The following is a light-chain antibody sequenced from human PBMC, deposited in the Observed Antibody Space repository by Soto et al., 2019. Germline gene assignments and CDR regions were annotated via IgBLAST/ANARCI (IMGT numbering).Light chain of an antibody. Sequence: EIVLPQSPATLSLSPGERATLSCRASQSVSSYLAWYQHKPGQAPRLLIYDASNRATGIPARFSGSGSGTDFTLTISSLEPEDFAVYYCQQRSNWPPLTFGGGTKVEIK. V-gene: IGKV3-11*01. J-gene: IGKJ4*01. CDR1: QSVSSY. CDR2: DAS. CDR3: QQRSNWPPLT.